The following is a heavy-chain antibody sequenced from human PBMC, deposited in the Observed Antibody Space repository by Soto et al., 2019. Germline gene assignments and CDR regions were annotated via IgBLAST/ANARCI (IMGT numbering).Heavy chain of an antibody. J-gene: IGHJ5*01. D-gene: IGHD2-21*02. CDR1: GGTVASSHW. V-gene: IGHV4-4*02. CDR2: VYHTGDT. CDR3: ARGIATAGGNKYFGT. Sequence: SETLSLTCGVSGGTVASSHWWSWVRQSPGRGLEWIGNVYHTGDTNFNPSLQSRVTFSVDKSNNQFYLRLTSVTAADTAVYFCARGIATAGGNKYFGTWRPGTLVTVFS.